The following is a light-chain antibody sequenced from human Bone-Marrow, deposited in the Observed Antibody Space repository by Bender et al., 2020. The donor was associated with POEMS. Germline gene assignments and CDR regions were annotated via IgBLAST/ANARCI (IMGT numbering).Light chain of an antibody. J-gene: IGLJ1*01. Sequence: QSALTQPASVSGSPGQSITISCTGTSSDVGTYNLVSWYQQHPGQAPKLMIYDVTKRPSGVSHRFSGSKSGSTASLTISGLQAEDEADYYCCSYAGSSTFVFGTGTKV. CDR3: CSYAGSSTFV. CDR1: SSDVGTYNL. CDR2: DVT. V-gene: IGLV2-23*02.